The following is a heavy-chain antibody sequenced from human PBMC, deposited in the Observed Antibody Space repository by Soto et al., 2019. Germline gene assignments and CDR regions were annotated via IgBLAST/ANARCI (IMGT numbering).Heavy chain of an antibody. CDR3: ARAIAVAGTFSWFDP. V-gene: IGHV1-18*01. CDR1: GYTFTSYG. CDR2: ISAYNGNT. J-gene: IGHJ5*02. D-gene: IGHD6-19*01. Sequence: ASVKVSCKASGYTFTSYGISWVRQAPGQGLEWMGWISAYNGNTNYAQKLQGRVTMTTDTSTSTAYMELRSLRSDDTAVYYCARAIAVAGTFSWFDPWGQGTLVTV.